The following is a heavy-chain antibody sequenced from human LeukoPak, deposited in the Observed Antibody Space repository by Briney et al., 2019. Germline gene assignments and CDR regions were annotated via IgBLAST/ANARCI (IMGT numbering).Heavy chain of an antibody. Sequence: SETLSLTCAVYGGSFSGYYWTWIRQPPGKGLEWIGEINHSGSTNYNPSLKSRVTISVDTSKNQFSLKLSSVTAADTAVYYCARRGWLVHGPTLFDYWGQGTLVTVSS. J-gene: IGHJ4*02. CDR3: ARRGWLVHGPTLFDY. D-gene: IGHD6-19*01. CDR2: INHSGST. V-gene: IGHV4-34*01. CDR1: GGSFSGYY.